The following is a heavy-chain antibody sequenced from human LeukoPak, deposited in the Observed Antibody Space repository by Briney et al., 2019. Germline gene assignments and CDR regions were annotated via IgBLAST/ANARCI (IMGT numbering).Heavy chain of an antibody. J-gene: IGHJ5*02. D-gene: IGHD2-15*01. CDR2: INTNSGGT. V-gene: IGHV1-2*02. CDR3: GSEAYCSGGRCYVHRAAS. Sequence: ASVKVSCKASGYTFTDYYMHWVRQAPGQGLEWMGWINTNSGGTKYAQKFQGRVIITRDTSSGTAYMELSSLISDDTAIYYCGSEAYCSGGRCYVHRAASWGQGTLVTVSS. CDR1: GYTFTDYY.